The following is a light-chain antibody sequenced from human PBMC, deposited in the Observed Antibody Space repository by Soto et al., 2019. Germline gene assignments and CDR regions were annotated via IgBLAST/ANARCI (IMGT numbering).Light chain of an antibody. V-gene: IGKV3-20*01. J-gene: IGKJ5*01. Sequence: EIVLTKSPGTLSLSPGEIATLSCRASQSVSSSYLAWYQQKPGQAPRLLIYGASSRATGIPDRFSGSGSGTDFTLTISRLEPEDVAVYYCQQYGSSPPITFGQGTRLEIK. CDR1: QSVSSSY. CDR3: QQYGSSPPIT. CDR2: GAS.